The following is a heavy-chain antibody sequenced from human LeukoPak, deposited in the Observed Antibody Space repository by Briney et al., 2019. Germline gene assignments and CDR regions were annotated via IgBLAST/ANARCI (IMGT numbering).Heavy chain of an antibody. J-gene: IGHJ3*02. CDR1: GGSISSSSYY. V-gene: IGHV4-39*07. Sequence: SETLSLTCTVSGGSISSSSYYWGWIRQPPGKGLEWIGSIYYSGSTYYNPSLKSRVTISVDTSKNQFSLKLSSVTAADTAVYYCARAIVVSPRAAFDIWGQGTMVTVSS. CDR3: ARAIVVSPRAAFDI. CDR2: IYYSGST. D-gene: IGHD2-2*01.